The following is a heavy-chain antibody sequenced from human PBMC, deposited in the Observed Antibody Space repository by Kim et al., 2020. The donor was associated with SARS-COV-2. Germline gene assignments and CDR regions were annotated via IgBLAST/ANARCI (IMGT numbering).Heavy chain of an antibody. V-gene: IGHV3-74*01. Sequence: DGSSISYADSVKGRFTISRDSAKNTLYLQMNSRRAEGTAVYYCGRELGIPWGQRTLVTVSA. D-gene: IGHD7-27*01. CDR3: GRELGIP. J-gene: IGHJ5*02. CDR2: DGSSI.